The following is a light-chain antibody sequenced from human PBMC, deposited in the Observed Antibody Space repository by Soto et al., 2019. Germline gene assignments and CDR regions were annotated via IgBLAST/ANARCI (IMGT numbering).Light chain of an antibody. CDR1: QSVSSN. Sequence: EIVMTQSPATLSVSPGERATLSCRASQSVSSNLAWYQQKPGQAPRLLIYGASNRATGIPARFSGSGSGTEFTLTISSLQSEDFAVYYCQKYNNGWTFGQGTKVEIK. CDR3: QKYNNGWT. J-gene: IGKJ1*01. CDR2: GAS. V-gene: IGKV3-15*01.